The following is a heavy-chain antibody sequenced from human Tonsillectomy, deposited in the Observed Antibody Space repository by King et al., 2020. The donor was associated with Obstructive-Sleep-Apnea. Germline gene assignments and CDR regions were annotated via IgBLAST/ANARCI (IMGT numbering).Heavy chain of an antibody. CDR1: GYTFTSYA. Sequence: QLVQSGAEVKKPGASVKVSCKASGYTFTSYAIHWVRQAPGQRLEWMGWINTGNGNTKYSQKFQGRVTITRVTSASTAYMELSSLRSQDTAVYYCARLVTATFDYWGQGALVTVSS. CDR2: INTGNGNT. D-gene: IGHD2-21*02. J-gene: IGHJ4*02. CDR3: ARLVTATFDY. V-gene: IGHV1-3*04.